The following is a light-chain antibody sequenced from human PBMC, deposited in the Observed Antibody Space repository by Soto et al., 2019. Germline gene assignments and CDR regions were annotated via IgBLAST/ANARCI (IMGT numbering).Light chain of an antibody. V-gene: IGKV3-20*01. CDR1: QSVSSSY. Sequence: EIVWSQSPGTLSLSQGERATLSCRASQSVSSSYLAWYQQNRGQAPRLLIYGASSRAPGIPDRFGGSGSGTDFTLTICRLEPEDFAVYYCQQYGSSRWTFGQGTKV. CDR3: QQYGSSRWT. J-gene: IGKJ1*01. CDR2: GAS.